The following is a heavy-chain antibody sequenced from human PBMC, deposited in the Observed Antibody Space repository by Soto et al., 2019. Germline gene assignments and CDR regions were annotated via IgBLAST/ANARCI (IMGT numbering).Heavy chain of an antibody. J-gene: IGHJ5*02. Sequence: GASVKVSCKASGYTFTSYDINWVRQATGQGLEWMGWMNPNSGNTGYAQKFQGRVTMTRNTSISTAYMELSSLRSEDTAVYYCARVPIAPVVAATRGWFDPWGQGTLVTVSS. D-gene: IGHD2-15*01. CDR3: ARVPIAPVVAATRGWFDP. V-gene: IGHV1-8*01. CDR1: GYTFTSYD. CDR2: MNPNSGNT.